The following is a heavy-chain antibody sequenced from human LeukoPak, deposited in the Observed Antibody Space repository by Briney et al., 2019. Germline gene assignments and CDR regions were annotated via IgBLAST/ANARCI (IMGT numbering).Heavy chain of an antibody. V-gene: IGHV3-23*01. Sequence: PGGSLRLSCAASGFIFSSYAMSWVRQAPGKGLEWVSGISGSGVSTYSADSVKGRFTISRDSSKSTLYLQMNSLRAEDTAVYYCAKDPQGDSNYWGQGTLVTVSS. J-gene: IGHJ4*02. CDR2: ISGSGVST. CDR1: GFIFSSYA. CDR3: AKDPQGDSNY. D-gene: IGHD3-16*01.